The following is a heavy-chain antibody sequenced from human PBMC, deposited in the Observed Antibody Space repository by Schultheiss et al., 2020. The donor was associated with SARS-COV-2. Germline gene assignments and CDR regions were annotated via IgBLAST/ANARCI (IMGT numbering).Heavy chain of an antibody. CDR2: IYPGDSDT. J-gene: IGHJ3*02. D-gene: IGHD2-15*01. CDR1: GYSFTSYW. Sequence: GGSLRLSCKGSGYSFTSYWIGWVRQMPGKGLEWMGIIYPGDSDTRYSPAFQGQVTISVDKSISTAYLQWSSLKASDTAMYYCARPYCSGGSCPRAFDIWGQGTMVTVSS. V-gene: IGHV5-51*01. CDR3: ARPYCSGGSCPRAFDI.